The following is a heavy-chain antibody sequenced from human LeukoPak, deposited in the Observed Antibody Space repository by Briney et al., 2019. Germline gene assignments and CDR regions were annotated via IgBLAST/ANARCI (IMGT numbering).Heavy chain of an antibody. J-gene: IGHJ4*02. CDR3: AKVRHISSGWYSAVTGVTRPIDY. D-gene: IGHD6-19*01. Sequence: PGGSLRLSRAASGFTFSSYAMHWVRQTPGKGLDWVAVISHDGSDKFYAGSGKGRFTISRDNSKNTLYLHMNSMRAEDTAVYYCAKVRHISSGWYSAVTGVTRPIDYWGQGTLVTVSS. CDR2: ISHDGSDK. V-gene: IGHV3-30-3*01. CDR1: GFTFSSYA.